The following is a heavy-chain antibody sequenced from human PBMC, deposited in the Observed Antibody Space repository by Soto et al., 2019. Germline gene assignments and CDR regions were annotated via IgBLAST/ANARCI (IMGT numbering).Heavy chain of an antibody. D-gene: IGHD3-10*01. CDR2: ISAYTGNT. CDR3: ARYFVYGEGFAL. Sequence: AAGKFSCKASGYTIISFGKRWLRQAPGQVLECRVWISAYTGNTNXXXKPHVTVXXTTDTSTRTAXMELRXLTSDDTAVYYCARYFVYGEGFALWCQGTLVTVSS. J-gene: IGHJ5*02. CDR1: GYTIISFG. V-gene: IGHV1-18*01.